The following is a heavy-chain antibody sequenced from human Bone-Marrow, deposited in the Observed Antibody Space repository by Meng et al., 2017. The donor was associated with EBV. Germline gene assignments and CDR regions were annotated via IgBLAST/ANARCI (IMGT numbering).Heavy chain of an antibody. CDR2: IYHSGST. D-gene: IGHD1-1*01. Sequence: QVLASGLGLVMPSGTLALTCVVSGGSISSSNWWSWVRQPPGKGLEWIGEIYHSGSTNYNPSLKSRVTISVDKSKNQFSLKLSSVTAADTAVYYCLLQVQDDDYWGQGTLVTVSS. J-gene: IGHJ4*02. CDR1: GGSISSSNW. CDR3: LLQVQDDDY. V-gene: IGHV4-4*02.